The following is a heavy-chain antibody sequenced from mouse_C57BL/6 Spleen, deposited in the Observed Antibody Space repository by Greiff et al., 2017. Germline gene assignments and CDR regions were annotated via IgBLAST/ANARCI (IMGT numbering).Heavy chain of an antibody. CDR3: ARIYYGNYHAMDY. J-gene: IGHJ4*01. D-gene: IGHD2-1*01. Sequence: QVQLQQPGTELVKPGASVKLSCKASGYTFTSYWMHWVKQRPGQGLEWIGNINPSNGGTNYNEKFKNKATLPVDKSSSTAYMQLSSLTSDDSAVYYCARIYYGNYHAMDYWGQGTSVTVSS. CDR1: GYTFTSYW. CDR2: INPSNGGT. V-gene: IGHV1-53*01.